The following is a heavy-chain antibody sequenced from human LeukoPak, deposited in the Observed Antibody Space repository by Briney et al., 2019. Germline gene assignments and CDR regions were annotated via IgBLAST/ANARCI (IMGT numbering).Heavy chain of an antibody. J-gene: IGHJ4*02. Sequence: PGGSLRLSCAASGFTFSNAWMSWVRQAPGKGLEWVGRIKSKTDGGTTDYAAPVKGRFTISRDDSKNTLYLQMNSLKTEDTAVYYCTTPLGYCSSTSCYTVTEAYWGQGTLVTVSS. CDR1: GFTFSNAW. CDR2: IKSKTDGGTT. V-gene: IGHV3-15*01. D-gene: IGHD2-2*02. CDR3: TTPLGYCSSTSCYTVTEAY.